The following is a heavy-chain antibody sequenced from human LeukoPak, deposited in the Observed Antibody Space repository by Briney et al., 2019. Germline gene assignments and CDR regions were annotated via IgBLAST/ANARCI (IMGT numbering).Heavy chain of an antibody. CDR2: IYCGGIT. CDR3: ARQAYCSSSRCNPCYY. V-gene: IGHV4-59*01. J-gene: IGHJ4*02. CDR1: GGSISSDY. Sequence: PSETLSLTCTVSGGSISSDYRSWIRQPPGKGLEWIWNIYCGGITNYNASVKSRFTISIDTSKNPFSLKLSSVTAADTAVYYCARQAYCSSSRCNPCYYWVQGT. D-gene: IGHD2-2*01.